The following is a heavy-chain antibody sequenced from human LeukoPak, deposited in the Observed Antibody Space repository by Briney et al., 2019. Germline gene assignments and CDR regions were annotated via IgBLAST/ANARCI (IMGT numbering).Heavy chain of an antibody. CDR3: ARESIAVAGAPFDY. CDR2: ISSGSTI. V-gene: IGHV3-48*03. CDR1: GFTFSSYE. J-gene: IGHJ4*02. Sequence: GGSLRLSCAASGFTFSSYEMNWVRQAPGKGLEWVSYISSGSTIYDADSVKGRFTISRDNAKKSLYLQMNSLRAEDTAVYYCARESIAVAGAPFDYWGQGTLVTVSS. D-gene: IGHD6-19*01.